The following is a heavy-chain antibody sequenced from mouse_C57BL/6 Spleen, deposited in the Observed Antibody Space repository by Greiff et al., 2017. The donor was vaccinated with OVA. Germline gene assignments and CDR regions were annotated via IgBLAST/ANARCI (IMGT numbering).Heavy chain of an antibody. CDR2: IYPRSGNT. V-gene: IGHV1-81*01. CDR3: ARGGNYYGSSPWFAY. CDR1: GYTFTSYG. Sequence: QVQLQQSGAELARPGASVKLSCKASGYTFTSYGISWVKQRTGQGLEWIGEIYPRSGNTYYNEKFKGKATLTADKSSSTAYMELRSLTSEDSAVYFCARGGNYYGSSPWFAYWGQGTLVTVSA. J-gene: IGHJ3*01. D-gene: IGHD1-1*01.